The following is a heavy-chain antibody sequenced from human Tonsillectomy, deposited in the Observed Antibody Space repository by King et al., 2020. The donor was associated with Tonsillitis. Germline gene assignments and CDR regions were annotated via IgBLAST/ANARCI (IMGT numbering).Heavy chain of an antibody. CDR1: GGSISSSSYY. D-gene: IGHD6-6*01. CDR3: ARSSIAARNRFDAFDI. Sequence: QLQESGPGLVKPSETLSLTCTVSGGSISSSSYYWGWIRQPPGKGLEWIGSIFYSGSTYYNPPPKGGVTISVDTSKNQFSRKLSSLTAADTPVYYCARSSIAARNRFDAFDIWGQGTMVTVSS. CDR2: IFYSGST. J-gene: IGHJ3*02. V-gene: IGHV4-39*01.